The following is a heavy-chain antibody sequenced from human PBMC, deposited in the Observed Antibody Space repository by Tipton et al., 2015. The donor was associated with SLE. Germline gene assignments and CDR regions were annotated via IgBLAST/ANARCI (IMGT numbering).Heavy chain of an antibody. D-gene: IGHD3-22*01. V-gene: IGHV4-31*11. J-gene: IGHJ4*02. CDR3: ARPAYYYDISGYLD. Sequence: TLSLTCVVSGASISRGGYYWSWIRQHPGKGLEWIGYIYYSVSTYHNPSLKSRISISVDTSENQLSLELSSVTAADTAVYYCARPAYYYDISGYLDWGQGTLVTVSS. CDR1: GASISRGGYY. CDR2: IYYSVST.